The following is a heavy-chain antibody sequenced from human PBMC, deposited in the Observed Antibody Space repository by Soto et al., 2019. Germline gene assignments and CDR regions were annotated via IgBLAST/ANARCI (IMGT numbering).Heavy chain of an antibody. V-gene: IGHV1-18*01. CDR2: ISAYNGNT. Sequence: GASVKVSCKASGYTFTSYGISWVRQAPGQGLEWMGWISAYNGNTNYAQKLQGRVTMTTDTSTRTAYMELRSLRSDDTAVYYCARDPTAYCGGDCYSYLYYYGMDVWGQGTTVTVSS. CDR1: GYTFTSYG. J-gene: IGHJ6*02. CDR3: ARDPTAYCGGDCYSYLYYYGMDV. D-gene: IGHD2-21*02.